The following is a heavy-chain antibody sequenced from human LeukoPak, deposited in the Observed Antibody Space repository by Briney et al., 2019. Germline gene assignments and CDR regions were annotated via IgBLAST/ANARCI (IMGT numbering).Heavy chain of an antibody. CDR1: GFSLSSFG. J-gene: IGHJ3*02. V-gene: IGHV3-33*01. Sequence: GGSLRLSCAASGFSLSSFGMHWVRQAPGKGLEWVAVISHDGTFQNYADSVKGRFTISRDTSKNTLYLEMNSLRAEDTALFYCARECMDTTMVDAFDIWGQGTMVTVSS. CDR2: ISHDGTFQ. D-gene: IGHD5-18*01. CDR3: ARECMDTTMVDAFDI.